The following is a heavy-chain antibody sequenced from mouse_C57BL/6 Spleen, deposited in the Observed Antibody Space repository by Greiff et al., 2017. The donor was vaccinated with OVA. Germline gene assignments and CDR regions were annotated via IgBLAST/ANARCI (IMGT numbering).Heavy chain of an antibody. V-gene: IGHV1-9*01. CDR1: GYTFTGYW. D-gene: IGHD1-1*01. CDR3: AGSSYYGSR. J-gene: IGHJ2*01. CDR2: ILPGSGST. Sequence: QVQLQQSGAELMKPGASVKLSCKATGYTFTGYWIEWVKQRPGHGLEWIGEILPGSGSTNYHEKFKGKATFTADTSSNTAYIQLSSLTTEDSAIYYCAGSSYYGSRWGQGTTLTVSS.